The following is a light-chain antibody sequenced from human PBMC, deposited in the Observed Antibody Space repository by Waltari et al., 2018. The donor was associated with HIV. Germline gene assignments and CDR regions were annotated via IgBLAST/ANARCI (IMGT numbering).Light chain of an antibody. CDR2: AVS. CDR3: CSYGGNYNVI. Sequence: QSALTQPRSVSGSPGQSVTISCSGSSSDVGRFDHVSWYQRHPDRAPKLLVYAVSERPSGVPDRVSGSKSGNTASLTISGLQAEDEADYYCCSYGGNYNVIFGGGTKVTVL. V-gene: IGLV2-11*01. J-gene: IGLJ2*01. CDR1: SSDVGRFDH.